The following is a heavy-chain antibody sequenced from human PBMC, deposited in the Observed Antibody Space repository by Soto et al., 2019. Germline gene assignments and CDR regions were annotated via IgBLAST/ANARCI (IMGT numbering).Heavy chain of an antibody. CDR2: ISGSGGGT. V-gene: IGHV3-23*01. Sequence: PGGSLRLSCAASGFTFSSYAMSWVRQAPGKGLEWVSAISGSGGGTYYADSVKGRFTISRDNSKNTLYLQMNSLRAEDTAVYYCATRGSGWFYVDYWGQGTLVTVS. D-gene: IGHD6-19*01. J-gene: IGHJ4*02. CDR3: ATRGSGWFYVDY. CDR1: GFTFSSYA.